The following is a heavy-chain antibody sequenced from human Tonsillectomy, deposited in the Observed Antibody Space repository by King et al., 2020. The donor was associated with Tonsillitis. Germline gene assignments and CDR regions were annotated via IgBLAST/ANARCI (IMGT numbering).Heavy chain of an antibody. J-gene: IGHJ3*02. D-gene: IGHD1-26*01. CDR2: ISGSGDRT. V-gene: IGHV3-23*04. CDR3: AKDGRGSGSYPDAFDI. Sequence: VQLVESGGGLVQPGGSLRLSCAASGFIFSNYAMSWVRQAPGKGLEWVSTISGSGDRTYDADSVKGRFAISRDNSKNTLYLQMNSLRVEDTAVYYCAKDGRGSGSYPDAFDIWGQGTMVPVSS. CDR1: GFIFSNYA.